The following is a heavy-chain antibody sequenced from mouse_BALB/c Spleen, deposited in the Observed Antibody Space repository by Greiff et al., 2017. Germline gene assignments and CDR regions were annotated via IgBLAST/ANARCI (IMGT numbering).Heavy chain of an antibody. CDR3: ARGGNYVGNFDY. D-gene: IGHD2-1*01. J-gene: IGHJ2*01. CDR2: ISSGGSYT. CDR1: GFTFSSYA. V-gene: IGHV5-9-4*01. Sequence: EVQLVESGGGLVKPGGSLKLSCAASGFTFSSYAMSWVRQSPEKRLEWVAEISSGGSYTYYPDTVTGRFTISRDNAKNTLYLEMSSLRSEDTAMYYCARGGNYVGNFDYWGQGTTLTVSS.